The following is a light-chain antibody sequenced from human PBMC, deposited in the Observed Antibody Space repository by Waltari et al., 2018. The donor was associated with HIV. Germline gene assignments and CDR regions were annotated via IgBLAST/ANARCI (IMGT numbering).Light chain of an antibody. V-gene: IGLV3-21*02. CDR2: DDS. J-gene: IGLJ2*01. Sequence: SYVLTQPPSVSVAPGQTARIACGGNNIESKRVHWYQQKPGQAPVLVVYDDSDRPSGIPERFSGSNSGNTATLTISRVEAGDEADYYCQVWDSSSDHVVFGGGTKLTVL. CDR1: NIESKR. CDR3: QVWDSSSDHVV.